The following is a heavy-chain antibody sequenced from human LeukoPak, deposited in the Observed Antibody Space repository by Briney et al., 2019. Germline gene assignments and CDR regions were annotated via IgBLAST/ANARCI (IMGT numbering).Heavy chain of an antibody. V-gene: IGHV3-20*04. CDR1: GFTFSSYE. CDR3: TRGIVVVVAANYHYYMDV. Sequence: GGSLRLSCAASGFTFSSYEMNWVRQAPGKGLEWVSGINWNGGNTHYADSVKGRFTISRDNAKNSLYLQMNSLRAEDTALYYCTRGIVVVVAANYHYYMDVWGKGTTVTVSS. J-gene: IGHJ6*03. CDR2: INWNGGNT. D-gene: IGHD2-15*01.